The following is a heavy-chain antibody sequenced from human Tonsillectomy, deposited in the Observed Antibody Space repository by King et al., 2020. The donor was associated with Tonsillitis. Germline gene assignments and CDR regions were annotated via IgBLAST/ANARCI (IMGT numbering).Heavy chain of an antibody. CDR3: ARILRPAAEFDY. Sequence: VTLKESGPALVKPTQTLTLTCTFSGFSLSTSGMCVSWIRQPPGKALEWLALIDWDDVKNYSTSLKTRLTISKDTSKNQVVLTMTNMDPVETATYYCARILRPAAEFDYWGQGTLVTVSS. CDR1: GFSLSTSGMC. CDR2: IDWDDVK. J-gene: IGHJ4*02. V-gene: IGHV2-70*01. D-gene: IGHD4-17*01.